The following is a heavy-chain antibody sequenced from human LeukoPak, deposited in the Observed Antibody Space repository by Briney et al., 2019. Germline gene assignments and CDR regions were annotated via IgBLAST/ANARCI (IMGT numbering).Heavy chain of an antibody. Sequence: ASVKVSCKASGYTFTSYAMNWVRQAPGQGLEWMGIINPSGGSTSYAQKFQGRVTMTRDTSTSTVYMELSSLRSEDTAVYYCARDRSGSGSYPSYYFDYWGQGTLVTVSS. CDR3: ARDRSGSGSYPSYYFDY. CDR1: GYTFTSYA. D-gene: IGHD3-10*01. CDR2: INPSGGST. J-gene: IGHJ4*02. V-gene: IGHV1-46*01.